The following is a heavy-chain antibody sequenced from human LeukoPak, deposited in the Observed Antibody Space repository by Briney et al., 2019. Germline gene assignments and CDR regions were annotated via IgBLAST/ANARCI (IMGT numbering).Heavy chain of an antibody. Sequence: ASVKVSCKASGYTFTGYYLHWVRQAPGQGLEWMGWINPNTGRTLYAQKLQGRVTMTTDTSTSTAYMELRSLRSDDTAVYYCARDLVGYYYDSSGYSPFQHWGQGTLVTVSS. CDR2: INPNTGRT. D-gene: IGHD3-22*01. V-gene: IGHV1-2*02. CDR3: ARDLVGYYYDSSGYSPFQH. CDR1: GYTFTGYY. J-gene: IGHJ1*01.